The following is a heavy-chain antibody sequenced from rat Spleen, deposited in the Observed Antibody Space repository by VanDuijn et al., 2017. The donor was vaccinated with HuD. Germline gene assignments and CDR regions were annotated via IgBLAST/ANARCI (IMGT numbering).Heavy chain of an antibody. CDR3: ARHGWLYSWYFDF. D-gene: IGHD1-12*03. J-gene: IGHJ1*01. CDR1: GFTFSNYD. V-gene: IGHV5-25*01. CDR2: ISYDGSTA. Sequence: EVQLVESGGGLVQPGRSMKLSCAASGFTFSNYDMVWVRQAPTKGLKWVSSISYDGSTAYYRDSVKGRFTISRDNAKSTLYLQMDSLRSEDTATYYCARHGWLYSWYFDFWGPGTMVTVSS.